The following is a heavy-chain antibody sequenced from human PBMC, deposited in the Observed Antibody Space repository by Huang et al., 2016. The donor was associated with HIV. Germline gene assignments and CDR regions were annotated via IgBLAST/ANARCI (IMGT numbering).Heavy chain of an antibody. CDR2: IKIDGRTT. V-gene: IGHV3-74*01. CDR3: ARAGGFEI. CDR1: GFKFSNYW. Sequence: EEHLVESGGGLVQPGGFLRFSCDASGFKFSNYWMQWVRQAPGKGLMWVSRIKIDGRTTDYADSVKGRFTISRDNAKNTLYLQMSSLTAEDTAIYYCARAGGFEIWGQGTVVTVSS. J-gene: IGHJ3*02. D-gene: IGHD2-15*01.